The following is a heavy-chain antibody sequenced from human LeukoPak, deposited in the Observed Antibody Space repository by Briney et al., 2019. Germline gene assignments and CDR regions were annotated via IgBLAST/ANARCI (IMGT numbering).Heavy chain of an antibody. CDR2: IYYSGST. CDR3: ARGAPYDYVWGSYRYRPKYFDY. CDR1: GGSISSYY. Sequence: PSETLSLTCTVSGGSISSYYWSWIRQPPGKGLEWIGYIYYSGSTYYNPSLKSRVTISVDTSKNQFSLKLSSVTAADTAVYYCARGAPYDYVWGSYRYRPKYFDYWGQGTLVTVSS. J-gene: IGHJ4*02. V-gene: IGHV4-59*06. D-gene: IGHD3-16*02.